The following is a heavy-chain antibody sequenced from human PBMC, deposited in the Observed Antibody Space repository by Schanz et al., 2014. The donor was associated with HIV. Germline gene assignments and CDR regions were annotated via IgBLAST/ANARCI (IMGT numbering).Heavy chain of an antibody. J-gene: IGHJ4*02. V-gene: IGHV1-69*01. CDR3: ARDSPVAAGTLDY. Sequence: QVQLVQSGAEVKKPGSSVKVSCKASGGTFSSYAISWVRQAPGQGLEWMGGIIPIFDTTNYAQKFQGRATITADESTSTAYMELSSLRSEDTAVYYCARDSPVAAGTLDYWGQGTLVTVSS. CDR1: GGTFSSYA. D-gene: IGHD6-13*01. CDR2: IIPIFDTT.